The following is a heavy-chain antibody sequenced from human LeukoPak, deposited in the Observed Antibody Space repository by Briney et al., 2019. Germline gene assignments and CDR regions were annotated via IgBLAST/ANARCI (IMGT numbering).Heavy chain of an antibody. Sequence: AGGSLRLSCAASAFTFSSYWMSWVRQAPGEGLESVANIKQDGSEKYYADSVKGRFTISRDNAKNSLYLQMNSLKAEDTAVYYCARIPVEPRFDYWGQGTLVTVSS. D-gene: IGHD4-23*01. V-gene: IGHV3-7*01. CDR3: ARIPVEPRFDY. CDR2: IKQDGSEK. J-gene: IGHJ4*02. CDR1: AFTFSSYW.